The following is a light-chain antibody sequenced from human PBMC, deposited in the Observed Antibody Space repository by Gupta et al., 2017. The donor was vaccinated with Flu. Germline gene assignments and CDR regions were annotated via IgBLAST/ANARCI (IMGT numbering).Light chain of an antibody. CDR2: ANN. J-gene: IGLJ3*02. CDR1: SSNIGAGYD. CDR3: HSADNSIRGSFV. V-gene: IGLV1-40*01. Sequence: QSVLTQPPSVSGAPVQRVTISCTGSSSNIGAGYDVHWYQQVPGTAPKLLIYANNNRPSGVPDRFACATTCDSASLVITSRHDEEDADDYCHSADNSIRGSFVFGGGTKLTVL.